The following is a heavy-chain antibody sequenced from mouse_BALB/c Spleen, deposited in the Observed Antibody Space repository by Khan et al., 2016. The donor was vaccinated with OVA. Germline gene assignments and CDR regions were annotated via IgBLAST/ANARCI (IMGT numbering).Heavy chain of an antibody. CDR1: GYTFSDYY. CDR2: ISPGSGDT. Sequence: QVQLQQSGAELARPGASVKLSCKASGYTFSDYYINWVKQRTGQGLEGIGEISPGSGDTYYNEKFKGKATLTADKSSSTASMPLSSLTSEASAVYFCARRNYFGYTFAYWGQGTLVTVSA. D-gene: IGHD1-2*01. CDR3: ARRNYFGYTFAY. J-gene: IGHJ3*01. V-gene: IGHV1-77*01.